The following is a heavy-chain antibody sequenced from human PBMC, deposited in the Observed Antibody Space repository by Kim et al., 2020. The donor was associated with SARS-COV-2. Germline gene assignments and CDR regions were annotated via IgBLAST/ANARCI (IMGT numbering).Heavy chain of an antibody. J-gene: IGHJ4*02. D-gene: IGHD3-16*01. CDR2: INHSGST. CDR3: ARTGNDYVWARDGNVDY. V-gene: IGHV4-34*01. CDR1: GGSFSGYY. Sequence: SETLSLTCAVYGGSFSGYYWSWIRQPPGKGLEWIGEINHSGSTNYNPSLKSRVTISVDTSKNQFSLKLSSVTAADTAVYYCARTGNDYVWARDGNVDYWGQGTLVTVSS.